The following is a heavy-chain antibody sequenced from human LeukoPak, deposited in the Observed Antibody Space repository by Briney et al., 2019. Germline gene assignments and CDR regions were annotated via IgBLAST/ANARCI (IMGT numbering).Heavy chain of an antibody. J-gene: IGHJ5*02. V-gene: IGHV4-59*01. CDR3: ARGSNWFDP. CDR2: IYYSGST. CDR1: GGSIRSYY. Sequence: SETLSLTCTVSGGSIRSYYWTWIRQPPGKGLEWIGYIYYSGSTNYKPSLKSRVTISVDTSKNQFSLKLSSVTAADTAVYYCARGSNWFDPWGQGTLVTVSS.